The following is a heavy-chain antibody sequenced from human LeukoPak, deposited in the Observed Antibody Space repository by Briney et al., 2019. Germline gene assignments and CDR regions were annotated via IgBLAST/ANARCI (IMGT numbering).Heavy chain of an antibody. D-gene: IGHD1-26*01. Sequence: SETLSLTCTVTGGSIIRGSYYAGWIRQPPGKGLEWIVSIYYSGTIYYNPSLTSRVTISIDTSKNQFSLKLSSVTAADTAVYYCVRHHGRYYGEFDYWGQGTLVTVSS. CDR1: GGSIIRGSYY. V-gene: IGHV4-39*01. CDR3: VRHHGRYYGEFDY. J-gene: IGHJ4*02. CDR2: IYYSGTI.